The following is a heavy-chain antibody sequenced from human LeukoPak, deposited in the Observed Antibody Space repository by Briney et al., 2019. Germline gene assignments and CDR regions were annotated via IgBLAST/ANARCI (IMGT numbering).Heavy chain of an antibody. CDR1: VYNFPRNG. CDR2: ISAYSGNT. V-gene: IGHV1-18*01. CDR3: ARDVNYAFDY. Sequence: ASVKVSCKPSVYNFPRNGIIWVRPAPGQGLEWMGWISAYSGNTNYAQKFQDRVTLTTDTSTSTAYMELRSLRSDDTAVYYCARDVNYAFDYWGQGTLVTVSS. D-gene: IGHD3-16*01. J-gene: IGHJ4*02.